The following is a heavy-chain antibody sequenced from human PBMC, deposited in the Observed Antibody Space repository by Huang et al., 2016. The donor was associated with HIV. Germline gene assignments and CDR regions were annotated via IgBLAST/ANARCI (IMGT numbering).Heavy chain of an antibody. D-gene: IGHD3-10*02. CDR2: INSNSVGT. CDR1: GYTFTDYY. Sequence: QVQLVQSGAEVKKPGASVKVSCKASGYTFTDYYLHWVRQAPGQGLEWMGWINSNSVGTNHAQKFQGRGTMTRDTSISTAYMELSRLGSDDTAVYYCARDTVRGVASSYYHYYGMDVWGQGTTVTVSS. J-gene: IGHJ6*02. V-gene: IGHV1-2*02. CDR3: ARDTVRGVASSYYHYYGMDV.